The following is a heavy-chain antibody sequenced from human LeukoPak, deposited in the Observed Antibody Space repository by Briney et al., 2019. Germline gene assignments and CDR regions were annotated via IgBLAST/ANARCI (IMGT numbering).Heavy chain of an antibody. CDR3: ARGRAGSGTD. CDR2: INHSGST. J-gene: IGHJ4*02. D-gene: IGHD6-19*01. CDR1: GGSFSGYY. Sequence: PSETLSLTCAVYGGSFSGYYWSWIRQPPGKGLEWIGEINHSGSTNYNPSLKSRVTISVDTSKNQFSLKLSSVTAADTAVYYCARGRAGSGTDWGQGTLVTVSS. V-gene: IGHV4-34*01.